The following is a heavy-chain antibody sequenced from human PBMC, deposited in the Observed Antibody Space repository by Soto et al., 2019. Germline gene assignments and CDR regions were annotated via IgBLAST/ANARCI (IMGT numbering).Heavy chain of an antibody. Sequence: SETLSLTCTVSGGSISSYYWSWIRQPPGKGLEWIGYIYYSGSTNYNPSLKSRVTISVDTSKSQFSLKLSSVTAADTAVYYCAREVYFDWLPDPHPWFDPWGQGTLVTVSS. CDR3: AREVYFDWLPDPHPWFDP. CDR2: IYYSGST. CDR1: GGSISSYY. J-gene: IGHJ5*02. V-gene: IGHV4-59*01. D-gene: IGHD3-9*01.